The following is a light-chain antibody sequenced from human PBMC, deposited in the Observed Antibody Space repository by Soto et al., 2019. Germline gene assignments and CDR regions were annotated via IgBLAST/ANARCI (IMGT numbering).Light chain of an antibody. CDR2: FGS. CDR3: MQSQQTPPT. J-gene: IGKJ1*01. V-gene: IGKV2-28*01. Sequence: DMVMTQSPLSLPVTPGEPASISCSSSQSLLQSNGYNYLDWYLQKPGQSPQLLIFFGSYRASGVADRFSGSWSGTDFTRKIRSVEAEDVGIYYCMQSQQTPPTFGQGTRVEIK. CDR1: QSLLQSNGYNY.